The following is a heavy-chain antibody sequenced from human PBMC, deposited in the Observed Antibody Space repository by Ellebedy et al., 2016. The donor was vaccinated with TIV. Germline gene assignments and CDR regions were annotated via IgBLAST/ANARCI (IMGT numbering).Heavy chain of an antibody. V-gene: IGHV3-72*01. CDR3: ARDTTSDD. D-gene: IGHD1-1*01. CDR1: GFTFSDHY. CDR2: SRNKAKSYTT. Sequence: PGGSLRLSCAVSGFTFSDHYMDWVRQAPGKGPEWVGRSRNKAKSYTTDYAASVKGRFTIARDDSKNSLYLQMNSLKTEDTAIYYCARDTTSDDWGQGALVTVSS. J-gene: IGHJ4*02.